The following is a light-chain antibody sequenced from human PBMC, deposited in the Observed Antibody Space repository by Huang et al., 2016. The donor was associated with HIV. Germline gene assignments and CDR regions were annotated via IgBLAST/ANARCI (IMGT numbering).Light chain of an antibody. CDR2: TIF. CDR1: QDVSNA. J-gene: IGKJ5*01. Sequence: DIQMTQSPSSLSASVGDRVTITCRASQDVSNALAWLQQKPGRAPRSLIYTIFKLQSGVPSKFSCNGAGTEFTLAISSLQPEDSATYYCQQYISYPITFGQGTRLEIK. V-gene: IGKV1-16*02. CDR3: QQYISYPIT.